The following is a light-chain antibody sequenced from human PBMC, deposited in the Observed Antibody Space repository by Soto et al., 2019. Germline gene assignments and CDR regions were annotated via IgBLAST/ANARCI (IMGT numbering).Light chain of an antibody. CDR3: QQYNSYPWT. Sequence: DIQLTQSPSTLSAAVGDSVPITCRASQKIRNLLAWYQQKPGKAPKLLIYDASSLESGVPSRFSGSGSGTEFTLTISSLQPDDFATYYCQQYNSYPWTFGQGTKVDIK. V-gene: IGKV1-5*01. CDR2: DAS. J-gene: IGKJ1*01. CDR1: QKIRNL.